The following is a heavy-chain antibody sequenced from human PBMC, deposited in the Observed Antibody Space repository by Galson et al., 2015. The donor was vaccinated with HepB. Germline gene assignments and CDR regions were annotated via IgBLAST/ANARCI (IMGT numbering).Heavy chain of an antibody. CDR3: ARDRVLAPRPRELDY. CDR2: ISSGSGYI. D-gene: IGHD6-6*01. J-gene: IGHJ4*02. CDR1: GFTFSSYS. V-gene: IGHV3-21*01. Sequence: SLRLSCAASGFTFSSYSINWVRQAPGKGLEWVSSISSGSGYIYYADSVKGRFTISRDNAKNSVYLQMNSLRAEDTAVYYCARDRVLAPRPRELDYWGQGTLVTVSS.